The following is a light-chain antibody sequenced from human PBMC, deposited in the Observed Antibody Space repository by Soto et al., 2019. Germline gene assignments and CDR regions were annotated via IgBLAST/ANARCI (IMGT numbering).Light chain of an antibody. CDR2: AAS. V-gene: IGKV1-39*01. CDR1: QSISSY. CDR3: QQSYSTPIT. Sequence: DIQMTQSPSSLSASVGDRVNITCRASQSISSYLNWYQQKPGKAPKLLIYAASSLQSVVPSRFSGSGSGTDFTLTISSLQPEDFATYYCQQSYSTPITFGQGTRLEIK. J-gene: IGKJ5*01.